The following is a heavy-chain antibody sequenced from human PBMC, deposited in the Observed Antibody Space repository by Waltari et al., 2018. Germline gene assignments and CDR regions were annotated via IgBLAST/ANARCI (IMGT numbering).Heavy chain of an antibody. V-gene: IGHV3-7*01. J-gene: IGHJ4*02. CDR2: IKQEGSEK. Sequence: EVQLVESGGGLVQPGGSLRLSCAASGFTFSSYWMSWVRQAPGKGREGGENIKQEGSEKYYVDSGKGRFTISRENAKNSLYLQMNSLRAEDTAVYYCARDTGDGYNYGYWGQGTLVTVSS. D-gene: IGHD5-12*01. CDR3: ARDTGDGYNYGY. CDR1: GFTFSSYW.